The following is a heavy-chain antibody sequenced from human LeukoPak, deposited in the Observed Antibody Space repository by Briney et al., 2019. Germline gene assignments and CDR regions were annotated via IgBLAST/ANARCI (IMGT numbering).Heavy chain of an antibody. V-gene: IGHV3-7*03. Sequence: GGSLRLSCVGSGFTFSSYWMSWVRQVPGKGLEWVANMKQDGREKHYVDSVKGRFTISRDNAKNSLYLQMNSLRAEDTAVYYCARGRRCSGGSCYSGFDYWGQGTLVTVSS. CDR3: ARGRRCSGGSCYSGFDY. CDR2: MKQDGREK. CDR1: GFTFSSYW. D-gene: IGHD2-15*01. J-gene: IGHJ4*02.